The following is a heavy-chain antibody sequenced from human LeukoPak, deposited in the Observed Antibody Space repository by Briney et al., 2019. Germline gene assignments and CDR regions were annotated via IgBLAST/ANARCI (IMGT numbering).Heavy chain of an antibody. CDR3: ARVEYDSSGYSITHFAY. D-gene: IGHD3-22*01. J-gene: IGHJ4*02. CDR1: GYTFTGYY. CDR2: INPNSGGT. V-gene: IGHV1-2*02. Sequence: ASVKVSCKASGYTFTGYYMHWVRQAPGQGLEWMGWINPNSGGTNYAQKFQGRVTMTRDTSISTAYMELSRLRSDDTAVYYCARVEYDSSGYSITHFAYWGQGTLVTVSS.